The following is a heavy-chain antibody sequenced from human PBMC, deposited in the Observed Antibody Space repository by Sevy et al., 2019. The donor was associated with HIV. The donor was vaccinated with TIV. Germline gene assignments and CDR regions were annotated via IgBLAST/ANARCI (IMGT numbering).Heavy chain of an antibody. CDR3: ARDSTSSGYYSNIDY. V-gene: IGHV3-30-3*01. D-gene: IGHD3-22*01. CDR2: ISYDGSNK. J-gene: IGHJ4*02. CDR1: GFTFSSYD. Sequence: GGSLRLSCAASGFTFSSYDMHWVRQAPGKGLEWVAVISYDGSNKYYGDSVKGGFTISRDNSKNTPYLQMNSLRAEDTAVYYCARDSTSSGYYSNIDYWGQGTLVTVSS.